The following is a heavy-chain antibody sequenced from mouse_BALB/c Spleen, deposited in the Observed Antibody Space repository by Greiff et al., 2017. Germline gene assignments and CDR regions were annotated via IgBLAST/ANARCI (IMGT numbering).Heavy chain of an antibody. CDR3: ARGYRYDFYWYFDV. CDR2: ISSGGST. CDR1: GFTFSSYA. Sequence: EVQLVESGGGLVKPGGSLKLSCAASGFTFSSYAMSWVRQTPEKRLEWVASISSGGSTYYPDSVKGRFTISRDNARNILYLQMSSLRSADTAMYYCARGYRYDFYWYFDVWGAGTTVTVSS. J-gene: IGHJ1*01. D-gene: IGHD2-14*01. V-gene: IGHV5-6-5*01.